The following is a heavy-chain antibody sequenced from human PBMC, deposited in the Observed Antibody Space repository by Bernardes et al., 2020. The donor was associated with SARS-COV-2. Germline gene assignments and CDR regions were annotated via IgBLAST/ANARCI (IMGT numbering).Heavy chain of an antibody. CDR1: GDRFKPYY. CDR3: VSGGSIIYTSLLL. V-gene: IGHV1-46*02. Sequence: ASVKVSCKASGDRFKPYYMYWVRQAPGQGLEWMGVINLLGDGTTYSQKFQGRLTMTTDTSTSTVYMQLSSLRSEDTAIYFCVSGGSIIYTSLLLWGQGTLVTVSS. J-gene: IGHJ4*02. CDR2: INLLGDGT. D-gene: IGHD2-15*01.